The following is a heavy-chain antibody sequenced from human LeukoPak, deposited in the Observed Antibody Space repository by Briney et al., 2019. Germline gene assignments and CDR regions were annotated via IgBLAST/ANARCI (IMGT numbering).Heavy chain of an antibody. D-gene: IGHD5-12*01. V-gene: IGHV1-69*13. Sequence: GASVKVSCKASGYTFTSYPISWVRQAPGQGLEWMGGIIPIFGTANYAQKFQGRVTFTADESTSTAYMELSSLRSEDTAVYYCARGDSAYDLFGHIDYWGQGTLVTVSS. J-gene: IGHJ4*02. CDR1: GYTFTSYP. CDR2: IIPIFGTA. CDR3: ARGDSAYDLFGHIDY.